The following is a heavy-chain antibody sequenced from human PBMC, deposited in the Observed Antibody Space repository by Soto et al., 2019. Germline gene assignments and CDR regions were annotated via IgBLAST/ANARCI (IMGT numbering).Heavy chain of an antibody. CDR2: IYHSGNT. D-gene: IGHD3-10*01. Sequence: ASETLSLTCAVSGGSISSSNWWSWVRQPPRRGLEWIGEIYHSGNTDYNPSLKSRVTISVDKSKNQFSLRLTSVTAADTAVYYCASPTMVRRGVGAFDIWGQGTMVTVSS. J-gene: IGHJ3*02. V-gene: IGHV4-4*02. CDR3: ASPTMVRRGVGAFDI. CDR1: GGSISSSNW.